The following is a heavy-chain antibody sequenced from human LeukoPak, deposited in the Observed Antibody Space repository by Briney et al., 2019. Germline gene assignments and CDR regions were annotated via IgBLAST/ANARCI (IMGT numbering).Heavy chain of an antibody. D-gene: IGHD5-18*01. CDR3: ATVYSYGYYYFDY. CDR2: FDPEDGET. J-gene: IGHJ4*02. V-gene: IGHV1-24*01. CDR1: GYTLTELS. Sequence: GASVKVSCKVSGYTLTELSVHWVRQAPGKGLEWMGGFDPEDGETIYAQKFQGRVTMTEDTSTDTAYMELSSLRSEDTAVYYCATVYSYGYYYFDYWGQGTLVTVSS.